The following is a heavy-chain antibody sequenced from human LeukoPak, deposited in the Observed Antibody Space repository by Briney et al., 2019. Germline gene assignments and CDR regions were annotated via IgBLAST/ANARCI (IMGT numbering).Heavy chain of an antibody. V-gene: IGHV4-34*01. CDR1: GGSFTGYY. J-gene: IGHJ4*02. CDR2: INHSGST. Sequence: KASETLSLTCAVYGGSFTGYYWSWIRQPPGRGLEWIGEINHSGSTNYNPSLKSRVTISVDTSKNQFSLKLSSVTAADTAVYYCARGPLYYYDSSGYSYFDYWGQGTLVTVSS. D-gene: IGHD3-22*01. CDR3: ARGPLYYYDSSGYSYFDY.